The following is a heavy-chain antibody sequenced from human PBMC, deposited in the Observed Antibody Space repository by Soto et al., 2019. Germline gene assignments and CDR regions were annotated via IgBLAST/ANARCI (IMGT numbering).Heavy chain of an antibody. CDR3: ARDLIVGYGMDV. V-gene: IGHV4-61*01. J-gene: IGHJ6*02. CDR2: IYYSGST. D-gene: IGHD2-21*01. CDR1: GGSVSSGSYY. Sequence: SGTLSLTCTVSGGSVSSGSYYWSWIRQPPGKGLEWIGYIYYSGSTNYNPSLKSRVTISVDTSKNQFSLKLSSVTAADTAVYYCARDLIVGYGMDVWGQGTTVTVSS.